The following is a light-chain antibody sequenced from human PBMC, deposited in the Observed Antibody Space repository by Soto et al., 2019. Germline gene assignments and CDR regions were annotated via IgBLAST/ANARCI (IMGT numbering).Light chain of an antibody. CDR1: QSLLHSNGYNY. CDR2: LGS. Sequence: DIVMTQSPLSLPVTPGEPASISCRPSQSLLHSNGYNYLDWYLQKPGQSPQLLIYLGSSRASGVPGRFSGSGSGTDFTLKISRVEAEDVGVYYCMQALQTPRTFGQGTKVEIK. CDR3: MQALQTPRT. J-gene: IGKJ1*01. V-gene: IGKV2-28*01.